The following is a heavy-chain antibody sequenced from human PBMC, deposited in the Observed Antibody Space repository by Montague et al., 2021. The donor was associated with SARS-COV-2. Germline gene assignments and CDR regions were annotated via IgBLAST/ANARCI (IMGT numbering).Heavy chain of an antibody. CDR1: GFTFSSYG. CDR3: AKPDSGSYLHPFDY. CDR2: ISYDRSNK. V-gene: IGHV3-30*18. Sequence: SLRLSCAASGFTFSSYGMHWVRQAPGKGLEWVAVISYDRSNKYYSDSVKGRFTISRDNSKNTLYLQMNSLRAEDTAVYYCAKPDSGSYLHPFDYWGQGTLVTVSS. D-gene: IGHD1-26*01. J-gene: IGHJ4*02.